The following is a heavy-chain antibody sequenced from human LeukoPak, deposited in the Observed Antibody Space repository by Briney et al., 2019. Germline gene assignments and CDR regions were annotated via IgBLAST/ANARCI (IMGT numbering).Heavy chain of an antibody. J-gene: IGHJ4*02. CDR2: INHSGST. CDR1: GGSFSGYY. CDR3: AREDATTIFGVVIKPGYYFDY. Sequence: SETLSLTCAVYGGSFSGYYWSWIRQPPGKGLEWIGEINHSGSTNYNPSLKSRVTISVDTSKNQFPLKLSSVTAADTAVYYCAREDATTIFGVVIKPGYYFDYWGQGTLVTVSS. D-gene: IGHD3-3*01. V-gene: IGHV4-34*01.